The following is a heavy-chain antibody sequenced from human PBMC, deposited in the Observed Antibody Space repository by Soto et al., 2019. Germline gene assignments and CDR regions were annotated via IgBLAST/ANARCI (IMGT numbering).Heavy chain of an antibody. CDR3: AITRHSGYELLITYDLHV. CDR2: TIPTFGTV. Sequence: GASVKVSCKASGGTFSSHTINWVRQAPGQGLEWMGGTIPTFGTVNYAQKFQGRVTITADKSTSTAYMDLSSLRSEDTAVYSCAITRHSGYELLITYDLHVWGKRNTVTVSS. V-gene: IGHV1-69*06. J-gene: IGHJ6*04. D-gene: IGHD5-12*01. CDR1: GGTFSSHT.